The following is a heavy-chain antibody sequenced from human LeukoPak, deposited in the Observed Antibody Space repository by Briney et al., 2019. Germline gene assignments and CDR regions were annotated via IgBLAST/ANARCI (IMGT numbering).Heavy chain of an antibody. D-gene: IGHD5-12*01. CDR3: AKGYDDGDFDY. CDR1: GFTFSSYA. Sequence: GGSLRLSCAASGFTFSSYAMSWVRQAPGKGLEWVAVISYDGSNKYYADSVKGRFTISRDNSKNTLYLQMNSLRAEDTAVYYCAKGYDDGDFDYWGQGTLVTVSS. V-gene: IGHV3-30-3*01. J-gene: IGHJ4*02. CDR2: ISYDGSNK.